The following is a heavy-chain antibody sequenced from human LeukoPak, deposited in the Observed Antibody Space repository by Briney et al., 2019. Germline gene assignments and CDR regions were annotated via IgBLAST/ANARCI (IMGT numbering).Heavy chain of an antibody. CDR2: MGSSSGTI. D-gene: IGHD5-12*01. Sequence: PGGSLRLSCAASGFTFISYTMNWVRQPPGKGREWVAYMGSSSGTIYYADSVKGRFTISRDNAKNSLYLLMNSLRAEDTAVYYCARDRVVATFDYWGQGTLVTVSS. CDR3: ARDRVVATFDY. J-gene: IGHJ4*02. CDR1: GFTFISYT. V-gene: IGHV3-48*01.